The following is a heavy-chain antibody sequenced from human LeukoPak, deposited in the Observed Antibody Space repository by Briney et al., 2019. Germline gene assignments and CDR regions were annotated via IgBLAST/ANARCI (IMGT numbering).Heavy chain of an antibody. CDR3: ARSERSSGYSDACDI. D-gene: IGHD3-22*01. CDR2: IYYSGST. J-gene: IGHJ3*02. CDR1: GGSINSYY. Sequence: PSETLSLTCTVSGGSINSYYWTWIRQPPGKGLEWLGYIYYSGSTSYNPSLKSRVTISLDTSKNQFSLNLNSVTAADTAVYYCARSERSSGYSDACDIWGQGTMVTVSS. V-gene: IGHV4-59*12.